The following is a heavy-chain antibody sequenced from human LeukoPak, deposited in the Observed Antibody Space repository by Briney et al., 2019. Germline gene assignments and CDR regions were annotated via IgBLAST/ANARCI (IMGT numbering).Heavy chain of an antibody. V-gene: IGHV1-2*02. J-gene: IGHJ3*01. CDR2: FDPNTGAT. CDR3: AGYTVVRRLPLSAFDL. D-gene: IGHD4-17*01. Sequence: VASVKVSCKASGDTLTGYYIHWVRQAPRQGLEWMGCFDPNTGATHYAQKFRGRVTMTRDTSIHTDFLELPSLISDDTALHCCAGYTVVRRLPLSAFDLWGQGTMVTVSS. CDR1: GDTLTGYY.